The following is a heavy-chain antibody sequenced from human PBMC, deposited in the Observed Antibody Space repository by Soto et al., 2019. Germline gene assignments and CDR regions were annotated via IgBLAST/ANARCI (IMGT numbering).Heavy chain of an antibody. CDR2: VNQDGSER. CDR1: GFTFSNSW. J-gene: IGHJ4*02. V-gene: IGHV3-7*01. Sequence: GGSLRRSCAAAGFTFSNSWMRWVRQAGGKGLEWVANVNQDGSERYYVDSVKGRFTISRDKAKKSLYLQMNRLRAEDTAVYSCAREGSGWIFDTWGQGALVTVSS. CDR3: AREGSGWIFDT. D-gene: IGHD6-19*01.